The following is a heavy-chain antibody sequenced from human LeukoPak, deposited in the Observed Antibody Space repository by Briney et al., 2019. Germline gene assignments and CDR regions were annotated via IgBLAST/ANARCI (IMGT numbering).Heavy chain of an antibody. D-gene: IGHD2-8*01. Sequence: SEGSLRLSCAASGFTFSNYWMQWVRQAPGEGLEWVSRITSDASSTSYADSVNGRFTISRDNGKNTLYLQITSLRAEDTAVYYCARDADGPGSLIDYWGRGTLVTVSS. J-gene: IGHJ4*02. V-gene: IGHV3-74*01. CDR1: GFTFSNYW. CDR3: ARDADGPGSLIDY. CDR2: ITSDASST.